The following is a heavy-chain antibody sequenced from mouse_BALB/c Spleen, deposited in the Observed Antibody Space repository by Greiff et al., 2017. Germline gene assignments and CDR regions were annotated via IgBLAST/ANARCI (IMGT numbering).Heavy chain of an antibody. J-gene: IGHJ1*01. D-gene: IGHD1-1*01. CDR2: IWGGGST. Sequence: VKVVESGPGLVAPSQSLSITCTVSGFSLSRYSVHWVRQPPGKGLEWLGMIWGGGSTDYNSALKSRLSISKDNSKSQVFLKMNSLQTDDTAMYYCARGDYGSSYVYWYFDVWGAGATVTVSS. CDR1: GFSLSRYS. V-gene: IGHV2-6-4*01. CDR3: ARGDYGSSYVYWYFDV.